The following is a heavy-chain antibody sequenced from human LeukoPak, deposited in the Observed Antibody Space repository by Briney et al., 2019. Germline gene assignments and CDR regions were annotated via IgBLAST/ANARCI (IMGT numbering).Heavy chain of an antibody. CDR3: ARVKTARTNWFDP. Sequence: PGGSLRLSCAASGFTVSSDYMSWVRQAPGKGLEWVSVIYNGGSIYYADSVKGRFTISRDNSKNTVYLQMNSLRAEDTAVYYCARVKTARTNWFDPWGQGTLVIVSS. V-gene: IGHV3-66*01. J-gene: IGHJ5*02. CDR2: IYNGGSI. D-gene: IGHD1/OR15-1a*01. CDR1: GFTVSSDY.